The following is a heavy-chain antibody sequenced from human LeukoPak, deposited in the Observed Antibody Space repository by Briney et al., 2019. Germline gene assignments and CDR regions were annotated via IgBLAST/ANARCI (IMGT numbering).Heavy chain of an antibody. CDR3: ARGTRGITMIVVAFGTDYYFDY. Sequence: GASVKVSCKASGYTFTSYDINWVRQASGQGLEWMGWISAYNGNTNYAQKFQGRVTMTRNTSISTAYMELSSLRSEDAAVYYCARGTRGITMIVVAFGTDYYFDYWGQGTLVTVSS. J-gene: IGHJ4*02. V-gene: IGHV1-8*02. CDR2: ISAYNGNT. D-gene: IGHD3-22*01. CDR1: GYTFTSYD.